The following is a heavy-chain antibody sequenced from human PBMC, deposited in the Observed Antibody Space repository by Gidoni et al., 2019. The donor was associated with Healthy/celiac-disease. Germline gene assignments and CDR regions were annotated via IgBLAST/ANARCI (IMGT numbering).Heavy chain of an antibody. D-gene: IGHD3-22*01. V-gene: IGHV2-5*02. CDR2: IYWDDDK. J-gene: IGHJ4*02. Sequence: QITLNESAPTLVKPTQTLTLTCTFSGFSLSTNGVGVGWIRQPPGNALEWLALIYWDDDKRYSPSLKSRLTITKDTSKNQVVLTMTNMDPVDTATYYCAHRICRMDDDSSGPYFDYWGQGTLVTVSS. CDR3: AHRICRMDDDSSGPYFDY. CDR1: GFSLSTNGVG.